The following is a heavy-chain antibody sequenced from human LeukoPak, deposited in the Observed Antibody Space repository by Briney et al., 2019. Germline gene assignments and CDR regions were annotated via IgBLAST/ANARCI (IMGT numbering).Heavy chain of an antibody. Sequence: GRSLRLSCTASGFMFRNYVFHWVRQAPGKGLEWVSSISSSGTYVYYADSVKGRFTISRDNAKNSLSLQMNSLRADDAAVYYCARASSKQLAGYLPDGFDIWGQGTMVTVSS. CDR3: ARASSKQLAGYLPDGFDI. D-gene: IGHD3-9*01. CDR2: ISSSGTYV. CDR1: GFMFRNYV. V-gene: IGHV3-21*01. J-gene: IGHJ3*02.